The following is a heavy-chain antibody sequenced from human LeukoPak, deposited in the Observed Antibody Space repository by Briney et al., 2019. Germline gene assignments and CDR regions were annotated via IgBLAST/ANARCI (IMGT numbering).Heavy chain of an antibody. V-gene: IGHV1-2*02. CDR2: ISPNSGGT. D-gene: IGHD3-10*01. CDR3: ATGAVMVRGLSFTPRYYYYGMDV. J-gene: IGHJ6*02. Sequence: GASVKVSCKASGYTFTGYYMHWVRQAPGQGLEWMGWISPNSGGTNYAQKFQGRVTMTRDTSISTVYMELSRLRSDDTAVYYCATGAVMVRGLSFTPRYYYYGMDVWGQGTTVTVSS. CDR1: GYTFTGYY.